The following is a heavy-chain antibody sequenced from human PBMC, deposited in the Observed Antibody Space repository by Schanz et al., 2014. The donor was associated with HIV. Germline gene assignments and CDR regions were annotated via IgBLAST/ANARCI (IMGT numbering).Heavy chain of an antibody. CDR2: IIPLFGTS. CDR3: ARDSPVAAGTLDY. J-gene: IGHJ4*02. V-gene: IGHV1-69*01. D-gene: IGHD6-13*01. Sequence: QVQLVQSGAEVKKPGSSVKVFCRASGGTFINYAFSWVRQAPGQGLEWMGGIIPLFGTSNYAQKFQGRVTITADESMSTAYMELSSLRSEDTAVYYCARDSPVAAGTLDYWGQGTLVTVSS. CDR1: GGTFINYA.